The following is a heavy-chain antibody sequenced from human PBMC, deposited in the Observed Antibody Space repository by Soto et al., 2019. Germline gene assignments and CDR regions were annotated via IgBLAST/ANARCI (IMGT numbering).Heavy chain of an antibody. CDR3: ARAHSWALHDYYYGMDV. V-gene: IGHV1-18*04. J-gene: IGHJ6*02. D-gene: IGHD1-26*01. Sequence: ASVKVSCKASGYTFTSYGISWVRQAPGQGLEWMGWISAYNGNTNYAQKLQGRVTMTTDTSTSTAYMELRSLRSDDTAVYYCARAHSWALHDYYYGMDVWGQGTTVTVSS. CDR1: GYTFTSYG. CDR2: ISAYNGNT.